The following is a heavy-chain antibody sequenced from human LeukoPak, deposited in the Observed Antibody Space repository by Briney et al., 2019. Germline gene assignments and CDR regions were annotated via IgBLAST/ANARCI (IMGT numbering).Heavy chain of an antibody. J-gene: IGHJ6*03. V-gene: IGHV5-51*01. D-gene: IGHD1-1*01. Sequence: ESLKISCKGSGDSFINYWIGWVRQMPGKGLEWMGIIYPGNSDTLYNPSFQGQVTISVDKSISTAYLQWSSLQASDTAMYYCARHPRIPRERRHYYYYMDVWGKGTTVTVSS. CDR2: IYPGNSDT. CDR1: GDSFINYW. CDR3: ARHPRIPRERRHYYYYMDV.